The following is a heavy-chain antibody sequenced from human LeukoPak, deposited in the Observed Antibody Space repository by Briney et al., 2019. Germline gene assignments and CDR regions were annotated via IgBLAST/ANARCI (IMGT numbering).Heavy chain of an antibody. CDR1: GGTFSNLG. CDR2: IIPMFGSG. Sequence: GASVKVSCKASGGTFSNLGFTWVRQAPGQGLEWMGGIIPMFGSGNYAQNFQGRLTITTDASTSTAYMELNSLKSEDTAVYYCASVSRFLEWSLTWFDPWGQGTLVTVSS. CDR3: ASVSRFLEWSLTWFDP. J-gene: IGHJ5*02. V-gene: IGHV1-69*05. D-gene: IGHD3-3*01.